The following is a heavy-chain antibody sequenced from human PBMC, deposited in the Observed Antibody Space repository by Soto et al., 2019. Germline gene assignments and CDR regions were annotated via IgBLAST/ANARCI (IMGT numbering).Heavy chain of an antibody. J-gene: IGHJ3*02. CDR3: AREGYSSGWLGAFDI. Sequence: EVQLVESGGGLVQPGGSLRLSCAASGFTFSSYAMHWVRQAPGKGLEYVSAISSNGGSTYYANSVKGRFTISRDNSXXTLYLQMGSLRAEDMAVYYCAREGYSSGWLGAFDIWGQGTMVTVSS. CDR2: ISSNGGST. CDR1: GFTFSSYA. V-gene: IGHV3-64*01. D-gene: IGHD6-19*01.